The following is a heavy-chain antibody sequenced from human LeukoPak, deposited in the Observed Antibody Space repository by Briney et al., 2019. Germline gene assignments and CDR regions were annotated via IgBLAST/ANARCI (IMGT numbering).Heavy chain of an antibody. Sequence: SETLSLTCTVSGGSISSSSYYWGWIRQPPGKGLEWIGSIYYSGSTYYNPSLKSRVTISVDTSKNQFSLKLSSVTAADTAVYYCARGLLVGWLNYYYMDVWGKGTTVTISS. CDR3: ARGLLVGWLNYYYMDV. D-gene: IGHD2-2*01. CDR1: GGSISSSSYY. V-gene: IGHV4-39*07. CDR2: IYYSGST. J-gene: IGHJ6*03.